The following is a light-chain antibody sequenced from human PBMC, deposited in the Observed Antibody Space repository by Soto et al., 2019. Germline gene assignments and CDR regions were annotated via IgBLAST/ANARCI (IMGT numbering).Light chain of an antibody. Sequence: DIQMTQSPSSLSASVGDRVTITCRASQSISSFLNWYQQKPGKAPKVLIYAASRLESGIPSRFSGSGSGTDFTLSMSSLQPEDYATYYCQQSYSTPPRYTFGQGTKVDIK. V-gene: IGKV1-39*01. CDR3: QQSYSTPPRYT. J-gene: IGKJ2*01. CDR2: AAS. CDR1: QSISSF.